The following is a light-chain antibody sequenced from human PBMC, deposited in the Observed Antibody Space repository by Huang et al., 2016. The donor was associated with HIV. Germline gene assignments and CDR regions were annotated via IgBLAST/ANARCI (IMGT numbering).Light chain of an antibody. CDR2: TAS. Sequence: AIQMTQSPASLSASVGDRVTITCQASQDIGNDLGWYQQRLGKAPKLLVSTASHLQSGVPSRFTGSGSGTHFTLTISGLQPEDFATYYCLQDYTYPWTFDQGTKVEI. CDR3: LQDYTYPWT. V-gene: IGKV1-6*01. CDR1: QDIGND. J-gene: IGKJ1*01.